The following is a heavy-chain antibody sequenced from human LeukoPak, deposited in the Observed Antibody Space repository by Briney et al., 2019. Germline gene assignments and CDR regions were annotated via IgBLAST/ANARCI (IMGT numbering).Heavy chain of an antibody. D-gene: IGHD1-14*01. CDR2: INHSGST. CDR1: GDSFRRYY. J-gene: IGHJ4*02. V-gene: IGHV4-34*01. Sequence: SETLSLTCAVYGDSFRRYYWTWIRQPPGKGLEWIGEINHSGSTNYNPSLKSRVTISVETSKNQFSLNLTSLTAADTAAYYCATNVPGTTYFDPWGQGTLVTVPS. CDR3: ATNVPGTTYFDP.